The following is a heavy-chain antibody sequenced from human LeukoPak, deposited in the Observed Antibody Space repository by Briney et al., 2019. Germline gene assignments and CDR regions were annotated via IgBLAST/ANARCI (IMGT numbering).Heavy chain of an antibody. V-gene: IGHV3-66*01. D-gene: IGHD3-9*01. CDR1: GFTVSSNY. Sequence: GGSLRLSCAASGFTVSSNYMSWVRQAPGKGLEWVSVIYSGGSTYYADSVKGRFTISRDNSKNTLYLQMNSLRAEDTAVYYCARDHLKYDILTSYIDYWGQGTLVTVSS. J-gene: IGHJ4*02. CDR3: ARDHLKYDILTSYIDY. CDR2: IYSGGST.